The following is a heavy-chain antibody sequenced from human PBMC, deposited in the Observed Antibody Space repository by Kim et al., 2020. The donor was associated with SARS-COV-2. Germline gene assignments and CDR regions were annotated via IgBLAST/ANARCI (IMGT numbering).Heavy chain of an antibody. CDR1: GGTFSSYA. Sequence: SVKVSCKASGGTFSSYAISWVRQAPGQGLEWMGRIIPILGIANYAQKFQGRVTITADKSTSTAYMELSSLRSEDTAVYYCARDASLGQWLVPVDVWGQGATVTVSS. V-gene: IGHV1-69*04. J-gene: IGHJ6*02. D-gene: IGHD6-19*01. CDR2: IIPILGIA. CDR3: ARDASLGQWLVPVDV.